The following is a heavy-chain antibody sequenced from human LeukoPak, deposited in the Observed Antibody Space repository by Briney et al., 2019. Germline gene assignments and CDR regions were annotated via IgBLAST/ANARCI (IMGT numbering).Heavy chain of an antibody. CDR2: IYAAGSDT. D-gene: IGHD6-13*01. V-gene: IGHV5-51*01. CDR1: GFTFTEYW. J-gene: IGHJ4*02. CDR3: ARRLWVSSSWTYFYY. Sequence: GASLQISCKGSGFTFTEYWSGWWRQMPGEGLKWMGIIYAAGSDTLDSPSFQGQVTISVDRSISTVYLQWSSLNASDTGVYYCARRLWVSSSWTYFYYWGQGTLVTGSS.